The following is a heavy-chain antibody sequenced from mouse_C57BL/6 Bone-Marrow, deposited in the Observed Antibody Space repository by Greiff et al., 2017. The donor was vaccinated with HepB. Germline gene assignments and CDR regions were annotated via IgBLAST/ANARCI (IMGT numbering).Heavy chain of an antibody. CDR3: ARPYITTVGYFDV. Sequence: EVQLVESGGGLVKPGGSLKLSCAASGFTFSSYAMSWVRQTPEKRLEWVATISDGGSYTYYPDNVKGRFTISRDNAKNNLYLQMSHLKSEDTAMYYCARPYITTVGYFDVWGTGTTVTVSS. D-gene: IGHD1-1*01. V-gene: IGHV5-4*01. CDR2: ISDGGSYT. J-gene: IGHJ1*03. CDR1: GFTFSSYA.